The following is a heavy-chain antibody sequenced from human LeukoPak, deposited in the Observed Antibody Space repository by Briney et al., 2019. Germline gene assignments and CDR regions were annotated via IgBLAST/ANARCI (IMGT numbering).Heavy chain of an antibody. V-gene: IGHV3-21*01. J-gene: IGHJ4*02. D-gene: IGHD3-22*01. CDR1: GFTFSSYS. Sequence: GGSLRLSCAASGFTFSSYSMNWVRQAPGKGLEWVSSISSSSNYIYYTDSVKGRFTISRDNAQNSLYLQMDSLRAEDTAVYYCAKTYYYDSSASGFDYWGQGTLVTVSS. CDR2: ISSSSNYI. CDR3: AKTYYYDSSASGFDY.